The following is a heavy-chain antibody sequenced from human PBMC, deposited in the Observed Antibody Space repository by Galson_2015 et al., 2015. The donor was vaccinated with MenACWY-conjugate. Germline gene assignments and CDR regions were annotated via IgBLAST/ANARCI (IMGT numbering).Heavy chain of an antibody. Sequence: QSGAEVEQPGESLTISCKGSGYYFTSYWVAWVRQIPGKGLEWMGLLSPGDSNTRYSPSFQGQVTISADKSISTAYLQWNSLKASDTAMYYCARHPPGGRGMDVWGQGTTVTVSS. D-gene: IGHD1-26*01. CDR3: ARHPPGGRGMDV. J-gene: IGHJ6*02. CDR1: GYYFTSYW. CDR2: LSPGDSNT. V-gene: IGHV5-51*01.